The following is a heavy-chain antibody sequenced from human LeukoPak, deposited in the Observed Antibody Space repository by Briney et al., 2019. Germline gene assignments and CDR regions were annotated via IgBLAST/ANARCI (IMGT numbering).Heavy chain of an antibody. Sequence: GGSLRLSCAASGFTFTNYAMTWVRQAPEKGLEWVSTITYSGSTTYCADSVKGRFSISRDNSKNTLYLQMNSLTVEDTAVYYCAKDPYGTRYFDYWGQGTLVTVSS. CDR1: GFTFTNYA. V-gene: IGHV3-23*01. CDR3: AKDPYGTRYFDY. J-gene: IGHJ4*02. D-gene: IGHD2-2*01. CDR2: ITYSGSTT.